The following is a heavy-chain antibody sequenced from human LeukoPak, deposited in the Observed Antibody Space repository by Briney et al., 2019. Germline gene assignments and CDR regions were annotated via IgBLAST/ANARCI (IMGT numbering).Heavy chain of an antibody. D-gene: IGHD3-10*01. CDR1: GFTFSSYW. V-gene: IGHV3-7*01. J-gene: IGHJ4*02. CDR3: ARLLLSRTFDY. Sequence: GGSLRVSCAASGFTFSSYWMSWVRQAPGKGLEWVANIKEDGSEKYYVDSLKGRFTISRDNAKNSLFLQMNSLRAEDTAVYYCARLLLSRTFDYWGQGDLVTVSS. CDR2: IKEDGSEK.